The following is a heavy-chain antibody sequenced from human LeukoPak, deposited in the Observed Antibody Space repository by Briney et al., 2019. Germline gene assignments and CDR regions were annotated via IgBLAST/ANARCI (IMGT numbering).Heavy chain of an antibody. CDR3: AGCIGGSCYSGIDY. V-gene: IGHV4-59*12. CDR1: GGSISSYY. Sequence: SETLSLTCTVSGGSISSYYWSWIRQPPGKGLEWIGYIYYSGSTNYNPSLKSRVTISVDTSQNQFSLKLSSVTAADTAVYYCAGCIGGSCYSGIDYWGQGTLVTVSS. CDR2: IYYSGST. D-gene: IGHD2-15*01. J-gene: IGHJ4*02.